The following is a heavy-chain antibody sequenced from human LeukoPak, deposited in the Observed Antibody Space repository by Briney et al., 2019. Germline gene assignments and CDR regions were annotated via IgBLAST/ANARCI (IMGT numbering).Heavy chain of an antibody. V-gene: IGHV3-23*01. D-gene: IGHD3-22*01. CDR1: GFTFSTYG. CDR3: ARGQCSDTSCYSPPFDY. J-gene: IGHJ4*02. CDR2: ISGSGATT. Sequence: QPGGSLRLSCAASGFTFSTYGMNWVRQVPGKGLEWVSGISGSGATTYYADSVKGRFTISRDNARDTLSLQMNSLRGDDTAVYYCARGQCSDTSCYSPPFDYWGQGTLVTFSS.